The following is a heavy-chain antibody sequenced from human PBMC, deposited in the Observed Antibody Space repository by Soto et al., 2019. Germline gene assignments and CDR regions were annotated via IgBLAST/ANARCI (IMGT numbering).Heavy chain of an antibody. CDR2: IYNSGST. D-gene: IGHD1-7*01. J-gene: IGHJ5*02. V-gene: IGHV4-31*03. CDR3: ARSEVLELPRSYNWFDP. Sequence: QVQLQESGPGLVKPSQTLSLTCTVSGGSISSGGYYWSWIRQHPGKGLEWIGYIYNSGSTYYNPSLKSRVTISVDTSKNQFSLKLSSVTAADTAVYYCARSEVLELPRSYNWFDPWGQGTLVTVSS. CDR1: GGSISSGGYY.